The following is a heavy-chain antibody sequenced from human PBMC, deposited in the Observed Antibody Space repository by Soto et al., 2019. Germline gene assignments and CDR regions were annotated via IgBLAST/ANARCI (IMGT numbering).Heavy chain of an antibody. J-gene: IGHJ6*02. Sequence: QVQLQESGPGLVKPSDTLSLTCAVSGYSISSSNWWGWIRQPPGKGLEWIGYIYYSGSTYYNPSLKSRVLMSVETAKNQFSLKLSSVTAVDTAVYYCARSNPGAGYYYGMDGWGQGTTVTVSS. CDR3: ARSNPGAGYYYGMDG. CDR2: IYYSGST. CDR1: GYSISSSNW. D-gene: IGHD3-10*01. V-gene: IGHV4-28*01.